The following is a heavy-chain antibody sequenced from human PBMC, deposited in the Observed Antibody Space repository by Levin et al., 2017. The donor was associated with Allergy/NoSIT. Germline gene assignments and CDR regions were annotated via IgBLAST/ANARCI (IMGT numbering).Heavy chain of an antibody. CDR3: AREARDVYSGYVPFDY. CDR1: GFTFRNYG. Sequence: SCAASGFTFRNYGMHWVRQAPGKGLEWVAVICYDGNDKYYADSVKGRFIISRDNSKTTLYLQMNSLRAEDTAMYYCAREARDVYSGYVPFDYWGQGTLVTVSS. D-gene: IGHD5-12*01. CDR2: ICYDGNDK. V-gene: IGHV3-33*01. J-gene: IGHJ4*02.